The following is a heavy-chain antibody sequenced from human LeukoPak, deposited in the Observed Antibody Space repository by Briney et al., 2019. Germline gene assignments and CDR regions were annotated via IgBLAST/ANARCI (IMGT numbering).Heavy chain of an antibody. CDR1: GGTFSSYA. CDR2: IIPIFGTA. D-gene: IGHD6-6*01. V-gene: IGHV1-69*06. Sequence: GASVKVSCKASGGTFSSYAISWVRQAPGQGLEWMGGIIPIFGTANYAQKFQGTVTITADKSTSTAYMELSSLRSEDTAVYYCARQRAARLGFNDAFDIWGQGTMVTISS. J-gene: IGHJ3*02. CDR3: ARQRAARLGFNDAFDI.